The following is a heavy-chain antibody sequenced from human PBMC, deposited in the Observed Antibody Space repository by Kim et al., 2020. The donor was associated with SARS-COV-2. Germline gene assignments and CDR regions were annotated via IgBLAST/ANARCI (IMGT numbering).Heavy chain of an antibody. D-gene: IGHD3-10*01. V-gene: IGHV1-18*01. CDR3: ARGTMDAADWSDP. J-gene: IGHJ5*02. Sequence: AQKLQGRVTMTTDTSTSTAYMEVRSLRSDDTAVYYCARGTMDAADWSDPWGQGTLVTVSS.